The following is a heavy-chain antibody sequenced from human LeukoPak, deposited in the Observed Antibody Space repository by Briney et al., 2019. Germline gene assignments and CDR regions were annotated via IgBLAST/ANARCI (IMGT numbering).Heavy chain of an antibody. CDR2: ISGSGGST. J-gene: IGHJ4*02. D-gene: IGHD6-19*01. V-gene: IGHV3-23*01. Sequence: GGSLRLSCAASGFTFSSFAMSWVRQTPGKGLEWVSAISGSGGSTYYAGSVKGRFTISRDNSKNTLYVQMNSLRAEDTAVYYCAKDRSSGWYASLLYFDYWGQGTLVTVSS. CDR3: AKDRSSGWYASLLYFDY. CDR1: GFTFSSFA.